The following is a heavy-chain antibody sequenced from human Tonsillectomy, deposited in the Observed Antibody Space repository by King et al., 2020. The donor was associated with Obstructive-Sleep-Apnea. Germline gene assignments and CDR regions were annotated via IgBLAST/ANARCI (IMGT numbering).Heavy chain of an antibody. CDR3: ARGGYSSGWYKEGFFDY. J-gene: IGHJ4*02. CDR1: GFTFSSYA. CDR2: IPYDGSNK. V-gene: IGHV3-30-3*01. Sequence: VQLVESGGGVVQPGRSLRLSCAASGFTFSSYAMHWVRQAPGKGLEWVAVIPYDGSNKYYADSVKGRFTISRDNSKKTLYLQMNSLRAEDTAVYYCARGGYSSGWYKEGFFDYWGQGTLVTVSS. D-gene: IGHD6-19*01.